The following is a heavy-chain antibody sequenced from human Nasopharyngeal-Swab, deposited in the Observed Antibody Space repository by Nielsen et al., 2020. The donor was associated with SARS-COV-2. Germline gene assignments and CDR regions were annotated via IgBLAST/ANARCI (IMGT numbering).Heavy chain of an antibody. V-gene: IGHV1-2*04. J-gene: IGHJ4*02. Sequence: ASVKVSCKASGYTFTGYYMHWVRQAPGQGLEWMGWTNPNSGGTNYAQKFQGWVTMTRDTSISTAYMELSRLRSDDTAVYDCARGVRLFGELFHYFDYWGQGTLVTVSS. CDR3: ARGVRLFGELFHYFDY. CDR1: GYTFTGYY. CDR2: TNPNSGGT. D-gene: IGHD3-10*02.